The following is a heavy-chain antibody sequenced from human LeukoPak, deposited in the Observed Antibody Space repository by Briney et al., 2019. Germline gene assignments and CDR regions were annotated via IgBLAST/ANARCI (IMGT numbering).Heavy chain of an antibody. CDR1: GYSFTSYW. CDR3: ARGKGWNPSRRRFDP. CDR2: IYPGDSDT. Sequence: GESLKISCKGSGYSFTSYWIGWVRQMPGKGLEWMGIIYPGDSDTRYSPSFQGQVTISADKSISTAYLQWSGLKASDTAMYYCARGKGWNPSRRRFDPWGQGTLVTVSS. D-gene: IGHD1-1*01. J-gene: IGHJ5*02. V-gene: IGHV5-51*01.